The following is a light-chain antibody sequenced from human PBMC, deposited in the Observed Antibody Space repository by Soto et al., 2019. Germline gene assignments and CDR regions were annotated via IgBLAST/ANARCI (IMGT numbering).Light chain of an antibody. CDR3: SSYTTSLSYV. V-gene: IGLV2-14*01. CDR1: SSDVGGYNY. Sequence: QSVLTQPASVSGSPGQSITISCTGTSSDVGGYNYVSWYQQHPGKAPKLMIYDVSNRPSGGSNRFSGSKSGNTASLTISGLHADDEADYYRSSYTTSLSYVFATGPKVTV. J-gene: IGLJ1*01. CDR2: DVS.